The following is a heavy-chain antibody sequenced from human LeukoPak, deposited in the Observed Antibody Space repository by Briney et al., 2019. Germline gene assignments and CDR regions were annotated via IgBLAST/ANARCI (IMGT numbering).Heavy chain of an antibody. CDR3: ATDLIHYYASGAKT. D-gene: IGHD3-10*01. CDR2: ISSSSSTI. J-gene: IGHJ5*02. Sequence: GGSLRLSRAASGFTFSSYSMNWVRQAPGKGLEWVSYISSSSSTIYYADSVKGRFTISRDNAKNSLYLQMNSLRAEDTAVYYCATDLIHYYASGAKTWGQGTLVTVSS. CDR1: GFTFSSYS. V-gene: IGHV3-48*01.